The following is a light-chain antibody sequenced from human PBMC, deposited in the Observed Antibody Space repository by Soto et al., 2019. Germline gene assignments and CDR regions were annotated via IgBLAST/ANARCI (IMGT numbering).Light chain of an antibody. CDR1: GSDICYYDS. J-gene: IGLJ2*01. CDR3: SSRPSSDTHVL. CDR2: DVY. V-gene: IGLV2-14*01. Sequence: QSALTQPASVSGSPGQSITISCTGTGSDICYYDSVSWYQRHPDKAPKLIIYDVYSRPSGVSNRFSGSKSGYTASLTISGLQPEDEADYYCSSRPSSDTHVLFGGGTKLTVL.